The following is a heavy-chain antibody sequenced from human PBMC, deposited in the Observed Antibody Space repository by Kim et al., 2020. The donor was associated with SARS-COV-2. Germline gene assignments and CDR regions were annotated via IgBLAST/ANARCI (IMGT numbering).Heavy chain of an antibody. D-gene: IGHD3-3*01. CDR3: ARAHRTIFGVVEYMDV. Sequence: SETLSLTCTVSGGSISSGGYYSSWIRQHPGKGLEWIGYIYYSGSTYYNPSLKSRVTISVDTSKNQFSLKLSSVTAADTAVYYCARAHRTIFGVVEYMDVWGQGTTVTVSS. CDR1: GGSISSGGYY. CDR2: IYYSGST. V-gene: IGHV4-31*03. J-gene: IGHJ6*02.